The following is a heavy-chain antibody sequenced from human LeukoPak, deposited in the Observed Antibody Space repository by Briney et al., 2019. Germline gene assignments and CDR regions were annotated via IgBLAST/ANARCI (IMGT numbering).Heavy chain of an antibody. Sequence: ASVKVSCKASGYTFTSYDINWVRQATGRGLEWMGWMNPNSGNTGYAQKFQGRVTMTRNTSISTAYMELSSLRSEDTAVYYCARASLIWTHLRRFDYWGQGTLVTVSS. CDR3: ARASLIWTHLRRFDY. D-gene: IGHD2-21*01. CDR1: GYTFTSYD. V-gene: IGHV1-8*01. J-gene: IGHJ4*02. CDR2: MNPNSGNT.